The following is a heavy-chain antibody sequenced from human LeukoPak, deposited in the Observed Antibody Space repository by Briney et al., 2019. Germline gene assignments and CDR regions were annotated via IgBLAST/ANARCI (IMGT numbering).Heavy chain of an antibody. Sequence: SETLSLTCAVYGGSFSGYYWSWIRQPPGKGLGWIGEINHSGSTNYNPSLKSRVTISVDTSKSQFSLKLSSVTAADTAVYYCARLQLWWPPFDYWGQGTLVTVSS. J-gene: IGHJ4*02. D-gene: IGHD5-18*01. V-gene: IGHV4-34*01. CDR1: GGSFSGYY. CDR2: INHSGST. CDR3: ARLQLWWPPFDY.